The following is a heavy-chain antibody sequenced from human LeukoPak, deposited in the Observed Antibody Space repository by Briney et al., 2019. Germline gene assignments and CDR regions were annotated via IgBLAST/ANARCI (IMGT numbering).Heavy chain of an antibody. CDR2: IYYSGST. D-gene: IGHD3-22*01. V-gene: IGHV4-39*07. CDR1: GGSISSTSYY. Sequence: SETLSLTCTVSGGSISSTSYYWGWIRQPPGKGLEWVGSIYYSGSTYYNPSLKSRVTISVDTSKNQFSLKLNSVTAADTAVYYCARGMETYYYDSSGLNWFDPWGQGTLVTVSS. J-gene: IGHJ5*02. CDR3: ARGMETYYYDSSGLNWFDP.